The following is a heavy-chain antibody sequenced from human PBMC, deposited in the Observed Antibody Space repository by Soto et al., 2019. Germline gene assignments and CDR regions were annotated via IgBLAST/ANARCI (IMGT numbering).Heavy chain of an antibody. CDR3: ARSSDYVYTWGSYRSDCDY. V-gene: IGHV2-5*02. CDR1: GFSLSTSGVG. Sequence: QITLQESGPTLAKPTQTLTLTCTFSGFSLSTSGVGVGWIRQPPGKALDWLALIYWDDDKSYSPSLKSRLTITKDNSKNQVVLTMTNMDPVDTATYYCARSSDYVYTWGSYRSDCDYWGQGTLVTVCS. D-gene: IGHD3-16*02. J-gene: IGHJ4*02. CDR2: IYWDDDK.